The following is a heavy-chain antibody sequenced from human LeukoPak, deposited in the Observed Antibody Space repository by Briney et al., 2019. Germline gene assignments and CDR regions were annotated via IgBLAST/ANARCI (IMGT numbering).Heavy chain of an antibody. Sequence: SETLSLTCTVSGGSISSYYWSWIRQPPGKGLERIGYIYYSGSTNYNPSLKSRVTISVDTSKNQFSLKLSSVTAADTAVYYCARLRVYPYNWFDPWGQGTLVTVSS. D-gene: IGHD1-14*01. CDR2: IYYSGST. CDR3: ARLRVYPYNWFDP. J-gene: IGHJ5*02. V-gene: IGHV4-59*01. CDR1: GGSISSYY.